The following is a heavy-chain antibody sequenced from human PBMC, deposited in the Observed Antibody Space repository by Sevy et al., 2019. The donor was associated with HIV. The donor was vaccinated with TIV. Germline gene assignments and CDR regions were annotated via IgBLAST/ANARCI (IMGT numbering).Heavy chain of an antibody. V-gene: IGHV4-59*01. D-gene: IGHD1-20*01. Sequence: SETLSLTCSVSGGSMNIYYWSWIRQPPGKGLEWIGFIYYSGSTNYNPSLKSRVTISVDTSKNQFSLKRSSVTAADTAVYYCARVGFNWNDVDYWGQGTLVTVSS. J-gene: IGHJ4*02. CDR2: IYYSGST. CDR3: ARVGFNWNDVDY. CDR1: GGSMNIYY.